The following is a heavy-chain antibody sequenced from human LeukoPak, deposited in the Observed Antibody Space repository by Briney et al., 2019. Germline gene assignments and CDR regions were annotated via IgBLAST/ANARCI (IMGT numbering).Heavy chain of an antibody. Sequence: ASVKVSCKASGYTLTGYYMHWVRQAPGQGLEWMGWINPNSGGTNYAQKFQGRVTMTRDTSISTAYMELSRLRSDDTAVYYCARVSIVAVPAAWFDPWGQGTLVTVSS. V-gene: IGHV1-2*02. CDR2: INPNSGGT. D-gene: IGHD2-2*01. CDR1: GYTLTGYY. J-gene: IGHJ5*02. CDR3: ARVSIVAVPAAWFDP.